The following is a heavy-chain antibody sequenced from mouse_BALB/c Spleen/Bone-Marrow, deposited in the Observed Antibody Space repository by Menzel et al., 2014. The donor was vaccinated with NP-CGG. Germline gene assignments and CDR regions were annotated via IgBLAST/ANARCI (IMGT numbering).Heavy chain of an antibody. CDR3: ARERNWDSFAY. Sequence: VQGVESGAELARPGASVKMSCKASGYTFTSYTMHWVKQRPGQGLEWIGYINPSSGYTNYNQKFKDKAILTADKSSSTAYMQLSSLTSEDSAVYYCARERNWDSFAYWGQGTLVTVSA. CDR2: INPSSGYT. D-gene: IGHD4-1*01. J-gene: IGHJ3*01. V-gene: IGHV1-4*01. CDR1: GYTFTSYT.